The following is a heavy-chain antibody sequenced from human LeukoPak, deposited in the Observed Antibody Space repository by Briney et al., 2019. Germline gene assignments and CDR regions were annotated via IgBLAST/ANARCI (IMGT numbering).Heavy chain of an antibody. CDR2: IYHSGNT. D-gene: IGHD5-12*01. CDR3: ARVRGYSGYDWSYYFDY. Sequence: SETLSLTCTVSGYSISSGYYWGWIRQPPGKGLEWIGTIYHSGNTYHNPSLKSRVTISVETSKNQFSLKLKSVTAADTAVYYCARVRGYSGYDWSYYFDYWGQGTLVTVSS. CDR1: GYSISSGYY. J-gene: IGHJ4*02. V-gene: IGHV4-38-2*02.